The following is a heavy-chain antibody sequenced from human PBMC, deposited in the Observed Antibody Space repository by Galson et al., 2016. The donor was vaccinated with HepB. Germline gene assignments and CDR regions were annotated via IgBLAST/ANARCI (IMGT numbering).Heavy chain of an antibody. CDR2: LSGSGGST. CDR3: AKLEGQLTDDDY. J-gene: IGHJ4*02. D-gene: IGHD1-1*01. V-gene: IGHV3-23*01. CDR1: GFTFNSYA. Sequence: SLRLSCAASGFTFNSYAMNWVRQAPGKGLEWVSTLSGSGGSTYYADSVKGRFTISRDNSKNTLYLQMNSLRAEDTAVYYCAKLEGQLTDDDYWGQGTLVTVSS.